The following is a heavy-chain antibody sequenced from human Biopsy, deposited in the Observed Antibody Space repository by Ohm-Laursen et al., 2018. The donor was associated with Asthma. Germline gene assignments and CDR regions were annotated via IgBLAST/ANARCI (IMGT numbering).Heavy chain of an antibody. D-gene: IGHD1-26*01. J-gene: IGHJ4*02. V-gene: IGHV3-30*18. CDR1: GFTFSTYG. CDR2: ISFDGTNR. CDR3: AKEVFPGWELRRGPDS. Sequence: SLRLSCAASGFTFSTYGMHWVRQAPGKGLDWVAVISFDGTNRNYTDSVKGRFTISRDNSRNTLHLEMNSLRAEDTAVYFCAKEVFPGWELRRGPDSRGQGTLVTVSS.